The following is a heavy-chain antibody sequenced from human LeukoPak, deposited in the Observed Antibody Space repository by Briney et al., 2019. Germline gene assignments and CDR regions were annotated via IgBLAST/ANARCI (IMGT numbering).Heavy chain of an antibody. CDR2: VYNGVTT. V-gene: IGHV4-59*12. Sequence: PSETLSLTCTVSGVSINSDYWGWIRQPPGKGLEWIGHVYNGVTTIHNPSLKSRVTISVDTSKNQFSLKLSSVTAADTAVYYCARDFIVAAGTAYNWFDPWGQGTLVTVSS. D-gene: IGHD6-13*01. J-gene: IGHJ5*02. CDR3: ARDFIVAAGTAYNWFDP. CDR1: GVSINSDY.